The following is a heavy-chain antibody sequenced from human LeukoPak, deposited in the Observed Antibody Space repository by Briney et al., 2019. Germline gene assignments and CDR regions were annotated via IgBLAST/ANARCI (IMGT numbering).Heavy chain of an antibody. CDR2: IKSKTDGGTT. Sequence: PGGSLRLSCAASGFTFSNAWMSWVRQAPGKGLEWVGRIKSKTDGGTTDYAAPVKGRFTISRDNSKNTLYLQMNSLRAEDTAVYYCAKEPLVVDTVFDYWGQGTLVTVSS. V-gene: IGHV3-15*01. J-gene: IGHJ4*02. D-gene: IGHD2-15*01. CDR1: GFTFSNAW. CDR3: AKEPLVVDTVFDY.